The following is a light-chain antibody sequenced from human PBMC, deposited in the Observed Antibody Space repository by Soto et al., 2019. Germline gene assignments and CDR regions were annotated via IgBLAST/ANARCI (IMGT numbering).Light chain of an antibody. CDR1: QDISNY. CDR3: QQYDNLPPFT. J-gene: IGKJ3*01. V-gene: IGKV1-33*01. CDR2: DAS. Sequence: DIQMTQSPSSLSASVGDRVTITCQASQDISNYLNWYQQKPGKAPKLLIYDASNLETGVPSGFSGSGAGTDFNFTISSLQPEDIATYYCQQYDNLPPFTFGPGTKVDIK.